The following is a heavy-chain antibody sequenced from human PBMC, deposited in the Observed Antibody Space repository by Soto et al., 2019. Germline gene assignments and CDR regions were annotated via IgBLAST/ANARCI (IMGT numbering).Heavy chain of an antibody. J-gene: IGHJ4*02. CDR1: GGTFSSYA. D-gene: IGHD3-22*01. V-gene: IGHV1-69*13. CDR3: ARDPSFNYYDSSGYYYFDY. CDR2: IIPIFGTA. Sequence: SVKVSCKASGGTFSSYAISWVRQAPGQGLEWMGGIIPIFGTANYAQKFQGRVTITADESTSTAYMELSSLRSEDTAVYYCARDPSFNYYDSSGYYYFDYWGQGTLVTVSS.